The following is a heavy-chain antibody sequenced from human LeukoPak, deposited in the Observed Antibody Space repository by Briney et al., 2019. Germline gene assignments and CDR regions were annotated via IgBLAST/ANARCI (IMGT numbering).Heavy chain of an antibody. D-gene: IGHD3-22*01. Sequence: PAGSLRLSCAASGFTFSSYGMHWVRQTPGKGLEWVAFIRYDGSYKSHADSVKGRFTISRDNSKNTLYLQMNSLRPEGTAVYYCAKQREYYDSSPLYDYWGQGILVTVSS. CDR3: AKQREYYDSSPLYDY. CDR1: GFTFSSYG. J-gene: IGHJ4*02. CDR2: IRYDGSYK. V-gene: IGHV3-30*02.